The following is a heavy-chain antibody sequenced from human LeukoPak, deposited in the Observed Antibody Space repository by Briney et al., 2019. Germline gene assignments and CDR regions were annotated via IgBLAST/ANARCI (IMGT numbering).Heavy chain of an antibody. J-gene: IGHJ4*02. CDR1: AFTFSSYT. CDR3: AKLKAGADY. Sequence: GGSLRLSCAASAFTFSSYTMSWARQAPGKGLEWVSAISENGGSTYYADTVKGRFTISRDNSKNTLYLQMNALRNEDTAVYYCAKLKAGADYWGQGTLVTVSS. CDR2: ISENGGST. D-gene: IGHD3-10*01. V-gene: IGHV3-23*01.